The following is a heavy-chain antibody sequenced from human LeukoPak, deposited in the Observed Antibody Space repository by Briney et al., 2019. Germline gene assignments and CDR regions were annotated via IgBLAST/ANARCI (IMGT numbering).Heavy chain of an antibody. CDR2: ISGSGGST. V-gene: IGHV3-23*01. CDR1: GFTFSSYA. J-gene: IGHJ4*02. Sequence: GGSLRLSCAASGFTFSSYAMSWVRQAPGKGLEWVSAISGSGGSTYYADSVKGRFTTSRDNSKNTLYLQMNSLRAEDTAVYYCAKGLGFWHGGNDYWGQGTLVTVSS. D-gene: IGHD4-23*01. CDR3: AKGLGFWHGGNDY.